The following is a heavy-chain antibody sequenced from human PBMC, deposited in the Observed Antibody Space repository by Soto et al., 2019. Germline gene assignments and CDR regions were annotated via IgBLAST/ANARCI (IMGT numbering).Heavy chain of an antibody. CDR2: ISYDGSNK. CDR1: EFTFRDYG. D-gene: IGHD2-15*01. J-gene: IGHJ4*02. V-gene: IGHV3-30*18. CDR3: AKDLGYCSGGSCYYGSDY. Sequence: AASEFTFRDYGIHRIRKTPGKGLEWVAVISYDGSNKYYADSVKGRFTISRDNSKNTLYLQMNSLRAEDTAVYYCAKDLGYCSGGSCYYGSDYWGQGTLVTVS.